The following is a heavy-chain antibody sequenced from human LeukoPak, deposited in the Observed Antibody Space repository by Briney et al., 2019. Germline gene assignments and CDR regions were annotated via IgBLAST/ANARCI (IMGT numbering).Heavy chain of an antibody. CDR3: AKANGHSSGSIDY. V-gene: IGHV3-9*01. CDR2: ISWNSGSI. CDR1: GFTFDDHA. J-gene: IGHJ4*02. D-gene: IGHD3-22*01. Sequence: PGGSLRLSCVASGFTFDDHAMHWVRQAPGKGLEWVSGISWNSGSIGYADSVKGRFTISRDNAKNSLYLQMNSLRAEDTALYYCAKANGHSSGSIDYWGQGTLVTVSS.